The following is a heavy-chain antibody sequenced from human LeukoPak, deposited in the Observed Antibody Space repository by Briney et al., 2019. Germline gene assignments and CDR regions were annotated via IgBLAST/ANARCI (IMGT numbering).Heavy chain of an antibody. CDR1: GGSISSYY. D-gene: IGHD5-24*01. V-gene: IGHV4-59*12. CDR3: ARDLGVEMATIDDY. J-gene: IGHJ4*02. Sequence: SETLSLTCTVSGGSISSYYWSWIRQPPGKGLEWIGYIYYSGSTYYNASLKSRVTMSVDTSKNQFSLKLSSVTAADTAVYYCARDLGVEMATIDDYWGQGTLVTVSS. CDR2: IYYSGST.